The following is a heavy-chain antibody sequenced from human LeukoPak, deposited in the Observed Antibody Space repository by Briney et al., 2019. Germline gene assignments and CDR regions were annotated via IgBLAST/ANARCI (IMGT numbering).Heavy chain of an antibody. CDR2: IYYSGST. CDR3: ARHRFLDDY. Sequence: PSETLSLTCTVSGGSISGYYWSWIRQPPGKGLEWIGYIYYSGSTNYNPSLKSRVTISVDTSQNRFSLKLSSVTAADTAVYYCARHRFLDDYWGQGTLVTVSS. J-gene: IGHJ4*02. V-gene: IGHV4-59*08. CDR1: GGSISGYY. D-gene: IGHD3-3*01.